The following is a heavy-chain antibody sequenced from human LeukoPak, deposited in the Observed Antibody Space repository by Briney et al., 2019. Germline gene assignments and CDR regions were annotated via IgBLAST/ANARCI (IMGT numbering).Heavy chain of an antibody. CDR1: GFTFSSSW. D-gene: IGHD5-24*01. V-gene: IGHV3-7*01. J-gene: IGHJ4*02. Sequence: GGSLRLSCAASGFTFSSSWMTWVRQAPGKGLEWVANIKQDGSEKYYVDSVKGRFTISRDNAKNSLYLQMNSLRAEDTAVYYCAGGRDVDRYWGQGTLVTVSS. CDR2: IKQDGSEK. CDR3: AGGRDVDRY.